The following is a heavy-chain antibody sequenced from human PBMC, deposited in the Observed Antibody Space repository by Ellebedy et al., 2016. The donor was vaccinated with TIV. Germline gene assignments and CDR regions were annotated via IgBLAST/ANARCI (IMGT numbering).Heavy chain of an antibody. D-gene: IGHD1-26*01. CDR3: ARWGGDNYYYYGMDV. V-gene: IGHV1-3*01. CDR2: INAGNGNT. CDR1: GYTFTSYA. Sequence: ASVKVSCXASGYTFTSYAMHWVRQVPGQRLEWMGWINAGNGNTKYSQKFQGRVTITRDTSASTAYMELSSLRSEDTAVYYCARWGGDNYYYYGMDVWGQGTTVTVSS. J-gene: IGHJ6*02.